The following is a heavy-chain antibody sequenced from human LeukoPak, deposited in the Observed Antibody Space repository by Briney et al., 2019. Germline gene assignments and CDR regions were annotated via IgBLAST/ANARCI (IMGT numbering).Heavy chain of an antibody. CDR1: GYTFTSYG. CDR3: ARVGQQLLTQNYGMDV. V-gene: IGHV1-18*04. CDR2: ISAYNGNT. D-gene: IGHD6-13*01. J-gene: IGHJ6*02. Sequence: ASVKVSCKASGYTFTSYGISWVRQAPGQGLEWMGWISAYNGNTNYAQKFQGRVTITADKSTSTAYMELSSLRSEDTAVYYCARVGQQLLTQNYGMDVWGQGTTVTVSS.